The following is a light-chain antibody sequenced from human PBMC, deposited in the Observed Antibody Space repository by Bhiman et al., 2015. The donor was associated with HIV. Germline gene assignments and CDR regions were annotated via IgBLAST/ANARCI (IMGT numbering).Light chain of an antibody. CDR2: DVA. CDR1: SSDVGGYIY. J-gene: IGLJ3*02. V-gene: IGLV2-23*02. CDR3: CSYAGSSTFAV. Sequence: QSALTQPASVSGSPGQSITISCTGTSSDVGGYIYVSWYQQHPGKAPKLMIYDVAKRPSGVSNRFSGSKSGNTASLTISGLQAEDEADYYCCSYAGSSTFAVFGGGTKLTVL.